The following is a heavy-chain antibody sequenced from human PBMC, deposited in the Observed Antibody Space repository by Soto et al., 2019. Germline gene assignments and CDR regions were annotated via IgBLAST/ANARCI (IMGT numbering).Heavy chain of an antibody. Sequence: GASVKVSCKASGGTFSSYAISWVRQAPGQGLEWMGGIIPIFGTANYAQKFQGRVTITADESTSTAYMELSSLRSEDTAVYYCASSSGPEPYAFDIWGQGTMVTVSS. V-gene: IGHV1-69*13. D-gene: IGHD3-22*01. CDR1: GGTFSSYA. CDR3: ASSSGPEPYAFDI. J-gene: IGHJ3*02. CDR2: IIPIFGTA.